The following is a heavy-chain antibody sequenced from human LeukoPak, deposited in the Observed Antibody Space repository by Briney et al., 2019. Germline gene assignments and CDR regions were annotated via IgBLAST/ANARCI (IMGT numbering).Heavy chain of an antibody. Sequence: ASVKVSCKASGYTFTSYYMHWVQQAPGQGLEWMGIINPGNNNTRNAQRFQGRVTMTRDTSTSTVHMEVSSLRSEDTAVYYYARGSVVVAANYFYGMDVWGQGTTVTVSS. V-gene: IGHV1-46*01. D-gene: IGHD2-15*01. CDR1: GYTFTSYY. J-gene: IGHJ6*02. CDR2: INPGNNNT. CDR3: ARGSVVVAANYFYGMDV.